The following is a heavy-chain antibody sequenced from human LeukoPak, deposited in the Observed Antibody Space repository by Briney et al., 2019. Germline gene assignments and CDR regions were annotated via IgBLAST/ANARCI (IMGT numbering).Heavy chain of an antibody. V-gene: IGHV3-23*01. CDR1: GFTFSTYA. CDR2: ISGYGDGI. D-gene: IGHD2-15*01. Sequence: GGSLRLSCVASGFTFSTYAMSWVRQAPGMGLEWVSTISGYGDGIYQSDSAKGRFTISRDKSKSTLFLQMSSLRVEDTAIYYCAKAVGSGGYRYERGADHWGQGTLVTVSS. J-gene: IGHJ4*02. CDR3: AKAVGSGGYRYERGADH.